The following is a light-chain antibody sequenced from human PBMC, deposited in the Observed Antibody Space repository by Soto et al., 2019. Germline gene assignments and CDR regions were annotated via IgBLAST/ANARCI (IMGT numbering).Light chain of an antibody. Sequence: EIVLTQSPGTLSLSPGERAILSCRASQSVSSNYLAWYQRKPGQAPRLLIYDTSSSATGVPDRFSGSGSGTDFTLTISRLEPEDFAVFYCQQYGSSPRTFGGGTKVEIK. CDR1: QSVSSNY. V-gene: IGKV3-20*01. J-gene: IGKJ4*01. CDR3: QQYGSSPRT. CDR2: DTS.